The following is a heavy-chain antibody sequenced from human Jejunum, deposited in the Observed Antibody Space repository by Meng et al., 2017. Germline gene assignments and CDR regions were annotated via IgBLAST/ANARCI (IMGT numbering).Heavy chain of an antibody. J-gene: IGHJ4*02. D-gene: IGHD3-10*02. CDR3: ARDWGDVRGGFDF. CDR1: GDSVSSNSAA. Sequence: QLRQQCPGLVKPSQTLSLTFAISGDSVSSNSAAWNWIRQSPSRGLEWLGRTYYRSKYYNDYALSVKSRITINPDTSKNQFSLQLNSVTPEDTAIYYCARDWGDVRGGFDFWGQGTLVTVSS. V-gene: IGHV6-1*01. CDR2: TYYRSKYYN.